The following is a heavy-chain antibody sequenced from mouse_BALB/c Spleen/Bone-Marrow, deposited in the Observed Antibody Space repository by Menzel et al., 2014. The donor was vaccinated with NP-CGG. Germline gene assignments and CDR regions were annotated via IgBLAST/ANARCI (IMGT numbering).Heavy chain of an antibody. CDR3: TRDRYYGNSFAY. V-gene: IGHV5-6-4*01. CDR2: ISSGGSYT. Sequence: EVHLVESGGSLVKPGGSLKLSYAASGFTFSSYTMSWIRQTPEKRLEWVATISSGGSYTYYPDSVKGRFTISRDNAKNTLYLQMISLKSEDTAMYYCTRDRYYGNSFAYWGQGTLVTVSA. J-gene: IGHJ3*01. D-gene: IGHD2-1*01. CDR1: GFTFSSYT.